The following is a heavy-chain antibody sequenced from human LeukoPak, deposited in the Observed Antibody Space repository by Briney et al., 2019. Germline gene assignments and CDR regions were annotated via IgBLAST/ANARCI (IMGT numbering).Heavy chain of an antibody. V-gene: IGHV3-11*01. J-gene: IGHJ5*02. Sequence: KSWGSLRLSCAASGFTFSDYYMSWIRQAPGKGLEWVSYISSSGSTIYYADSVKGRFTISRDNAKNSLYLQMNSLRAEDTAVYYCARAILAAAGTSHWFDPWGQGTLVTVSS. CDR1: GFTFSDYY. D-gene: IGHD6-13*01. CDR3: ARAILAAAGTSHWFDP. CDR2: ISSSGSTI.